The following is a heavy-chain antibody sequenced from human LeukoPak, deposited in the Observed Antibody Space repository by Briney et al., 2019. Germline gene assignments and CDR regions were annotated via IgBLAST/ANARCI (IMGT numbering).Heavy chain of an antibody. CDR3: ARVEMVTDWYFDL. J-gene: IGHJ2*01. CDR2: IDPSDSYT. D-gene: IGHD5-24*01. Sequence: GESLKISCKGSGYSFTSYWISWVRQMPGKGLEWMGRIDPSDSYTNYSPSFQGHVTISADKSISTAYLRWSSLKASDTAMYYCARVEMVTDWYFDLWGRGTLVTVSS. V-gene: IGHV5-10-1*01. CDR1: GYSFTSYW.